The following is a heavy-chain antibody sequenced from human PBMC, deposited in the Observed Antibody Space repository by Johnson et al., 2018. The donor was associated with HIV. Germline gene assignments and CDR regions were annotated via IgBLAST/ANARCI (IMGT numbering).Heavy chain of an antibody. J-gene: IGHJ3*02. V-gene: IGHV3-NL1*01. CDR1: GFTFSRYA. Sequence: QVQLVESGGGVVQPGRSLRLSCAASGFTFSRYAMHCVRRAPGKGLEWVSVLFSGGSIYFADSVKGRFTLSRDNSKNTLYLQMNSLRAEDTAVYYCARACRDGYTCDAFDIWGQGTMVTVSS. CDR2: LFSGGSI. D-gene: IGHD5-24*01. CDR3: ARACRDGYTCDAFDI.